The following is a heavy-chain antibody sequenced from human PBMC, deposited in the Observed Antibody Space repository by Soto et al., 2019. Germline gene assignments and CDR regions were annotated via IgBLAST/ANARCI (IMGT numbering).Heavy chain of an antibody. CDR2: ISSSSSTI. CDR3: ARDRADAFDI. CDR1: GFTFSSYS. J-gene: IGHJ3*02. V-gene: IGHV3-48*01. D-gene: IGHD3-10*01. Sequence: GGSLRLSCAASGFTFSSYSMNWVRQAPGKGLEWVSYISSSSSTIYYAAFVKGRFTISIDNAKNSLYLQMNSLRAEDTAVYYCARDRADAFDIWGQGTMVTVSS.